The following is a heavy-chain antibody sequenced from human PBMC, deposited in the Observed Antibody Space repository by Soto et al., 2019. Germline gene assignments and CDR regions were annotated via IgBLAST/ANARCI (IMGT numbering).Heavy chain of an antibody. D-gene: IGHD3-3*01. J-gene: IGHJ6*02. CDR1: GFTFSSFG. Sequence: QVQVVESGGGVVQPGRSLRLSCAASGFTFSSFGMHWVRQAPGKGLEWVSLIWYDGSKKSYGDSVKGRFTISRDNSRHTVYLQMNSLRADDPAVYYCARDASYYSLWSGYYPSRNGMDVWGQGTTVTVSS. CDR3: ARDASYYSLWSGYYPSRNGMDV. V-gene: IGHV3-33*01. CDR2: IWYDGSKK.